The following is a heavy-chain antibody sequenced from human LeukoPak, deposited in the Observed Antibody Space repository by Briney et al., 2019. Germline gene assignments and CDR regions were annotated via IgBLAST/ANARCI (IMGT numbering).Heavy chain of an antibody. D-gene: IGHD3-9*01. Sequence: SETLSLTCTVSDGSISSGSYYWSWIRQPAGKGLEWIGRIYTSGSTNYNPSLKSRVTISVDTSKNQFSLKLSSVTAADTAVYYCARRLRHYDILTGYYESAFDIWGQGTMVTVPS. CDR2: IYTSGST. V-gene: IGHV4-61*02. J-gene: IGHJ3*02. CDR1: DGSISSGSYY. CDR3: ARRLRHYDILTGYYESAFDI.